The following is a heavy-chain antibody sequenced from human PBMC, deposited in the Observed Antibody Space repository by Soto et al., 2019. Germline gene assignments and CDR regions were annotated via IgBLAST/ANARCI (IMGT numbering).Heavy chain of an antibody. V-gene: IGHV4-59*08. J-gene: IGHJ6*02. D-gene: IGHD3-10*01. CDR3: ARLTRGYYGSGSYYNVPRLNMDV. CDR1: GGSISSYY. Sequence: PSETLSLTCTVSGGSISSYYWSWIRQPPGKGLEWIGYIYYSGSTNYNPSLKSRVTISVDTSKNQFSLKLSSVTAADTAVYYCARLTRGYYGSGSYYNVPRLNMDVWGQGTTVTVSS. CDR2: IYYSGST.